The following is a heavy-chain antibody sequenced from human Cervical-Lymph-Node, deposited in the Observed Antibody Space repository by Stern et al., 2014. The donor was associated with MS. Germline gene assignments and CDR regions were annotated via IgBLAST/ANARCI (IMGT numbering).Heavy chain of an antibody. CDR1: GYTFTSYW. CDR3: ARQRYFDY. J-gene: IGHJ4*02. CDR2: IFPGGSDI. V-gene: IGHV5-51*01. Sequence: EDQLVESGPEVKRPGESLKISCQASGYTFTSYWIGWVRQMHGKGLEWIAIIFPGGSDIRYSPSFQGQVPISADKSSSTAYLQWNNLKASDTAIYYCARQRYFDYWGQGTLVTVSS.